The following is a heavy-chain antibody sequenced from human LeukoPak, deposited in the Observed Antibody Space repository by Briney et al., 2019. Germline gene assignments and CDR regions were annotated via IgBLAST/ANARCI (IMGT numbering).Heavy chain of an antibody. Sequence: SETLSLTCTVSGYSISSGYYWGWIRQPPGKGLEWIGSIYHSGSTYYNPSLKSRVTISVDTSKNQFSLKLNSVTAADTAVYYCARFRRHPSSWRPDAFDIWGQGTMVTVSS. D-gene: IGHD6-13*01. CDR1: GYSISSGYY. J-gene: IGHJ3*02. CDR3: ARFRRHPSSWRPDAFDI. CDR2: IYHSGST. V-gene: IGHV4-38-2*02.